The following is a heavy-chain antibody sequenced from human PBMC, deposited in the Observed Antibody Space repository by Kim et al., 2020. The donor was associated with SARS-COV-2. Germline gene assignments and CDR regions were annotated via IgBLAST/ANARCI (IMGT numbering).Heavy chain of an antibody. J-gene: IGHJ6*02. CDR2: IKTKTDGGTT. CDR3: AMTYRSG. V-gene: IGHV3-15*01. CDR1: GFTFGNAS. D-gene: IGHD6-25*01. Sequence: GGSLRLSCAASGFTFGNASMSWVRQAPGKGLEWVGRIKTKTDGGTTDYAAPGKGRFTISRDDSKNTLHLQMNNVKIEDTAVYYCAMTYRSGWGQGTTVTVFS.